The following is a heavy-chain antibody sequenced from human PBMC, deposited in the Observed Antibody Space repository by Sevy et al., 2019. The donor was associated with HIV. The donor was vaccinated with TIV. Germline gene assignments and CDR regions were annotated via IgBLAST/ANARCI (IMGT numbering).Heavy chain of an antibody. Sequence: DTVKVSCKASGYTLNNYGISWVRQAPRQGLERIGWITAYKDNTNYAQNFQGRVTMITDTSTSTAYMELRSLRSDDTAVYYCTRVDPYYEFGDVWGQGTTVTVS. CDR1: GYTLNNYG. V-gene: IGHV1-18*01. J-gene: IGHJ6*02. CDR3: TRVDPYYEFGDV. D-gene: IGHD3-3*01. CDR2: ITAYKDNT.